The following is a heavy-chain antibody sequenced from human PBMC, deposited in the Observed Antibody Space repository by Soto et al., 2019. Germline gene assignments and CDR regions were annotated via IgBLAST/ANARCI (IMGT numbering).Heavy chain of an antibody. J-gene: IGHJ6*03. D-gene: IGHD6-6*01. CDR1: GGSISSSSYY. Sequence: SETLSLTCTVSGGSISSSSYYWGWTRQPPGKGLEWIGSIYYSGSTYYNPSLKSRVTISVDTSKNQFSLKLSSVTAADTAVYYCARLHLAARDTHYYYYMDVWGKGTTVTVSS. CDR3: ARLHLAARDTHYYYYMDV. V-gene: IGHV4-39*01. CDR2: IYYSGST.